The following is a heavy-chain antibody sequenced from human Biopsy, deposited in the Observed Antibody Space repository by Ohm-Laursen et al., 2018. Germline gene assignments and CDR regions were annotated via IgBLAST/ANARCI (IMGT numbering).Heavy chain of an antibody. CDR3: ARFIVPSLHCSNGVCPIRWFDP. Sequence: SDTLSPTCPVYGGTYSGYYWSWIRQPPGKGLEWIGEVHHDGRANYNPSLKSRVTISGDMSKKQFSLKLSGVTAADTAVYYCARFIVPSLHCSNGVCPIRWFDPWGQGTLVTVFS. J-gene: IGHJ5*02. V-gene: IGHV4-34*01. CDR1: GGTYSGYY. D-gene: IGHD2-2*01. CDR2: VHHDGRA.